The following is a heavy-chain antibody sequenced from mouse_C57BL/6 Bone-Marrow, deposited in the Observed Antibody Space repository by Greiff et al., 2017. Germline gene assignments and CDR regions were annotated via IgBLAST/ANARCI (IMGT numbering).Heavy chain of an antibody. CDR3: ARHEVYYGNYPYAMDY. Sequence: QVQLQQSGAELVKPGASVKLSCKASGYTFTEYTIHWVKQRSGQGLEWIGWFYPGSGSIKYNEKFKDKATLTADKSSSTVYMELIRLTSEDSAVYFCARHEVYYGNYPYAMDYWGQGTSVAVSS. D-gene: IGHD2-1*01. V-gene: IGHV1-62-2*01. J-gene: IGHJ4*01. CDR1: GYTFTEYT. CDR2: FYPGSGSI.